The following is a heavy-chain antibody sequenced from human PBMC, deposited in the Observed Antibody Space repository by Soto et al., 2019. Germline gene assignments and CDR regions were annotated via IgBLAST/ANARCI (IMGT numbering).Heavy chain of an antibody. CDR3: ARGSDFWSGYESWYMDV. J-gene: IGHJ6*03. CDR2: INPNSGGT. D-gene: IGHD3-3*01. V-gene: IGHV1-2*04. CDR1: GYTFTGYY. Sequence: GASVKVSCKASGYTFTGYYMHWVRQAPGQGLEWMGWINPNSGGTNYAQKFQGWVTMTRDTSISTAYMELSRLRSDDTAVYYCARGSDFWSGYESWYMDVWGKGTTVTVSS.